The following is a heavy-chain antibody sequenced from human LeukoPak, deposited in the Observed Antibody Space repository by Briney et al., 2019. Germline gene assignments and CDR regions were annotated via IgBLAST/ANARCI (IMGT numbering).Heavy chain of an antibody. CDR3: ARDNPDYSPWDYYYHGMDV. CDR1: GGTFSSYA. V-gene: IGHV1-69*04. D-gene: IGHD2-15*01. Sequence: SVKVSCKASGGTFSSYAISWVRQAPGQGLEWMGRIIPIFGIANYAQKFQGRVTITADKSTSTAYMELSSLRSEDTAVYYCARDNPDYSPWDYYYHGMDVWGQGTTVTVSS. CDR2: IIPIFGIA. J-gene: IGHJ6*02.